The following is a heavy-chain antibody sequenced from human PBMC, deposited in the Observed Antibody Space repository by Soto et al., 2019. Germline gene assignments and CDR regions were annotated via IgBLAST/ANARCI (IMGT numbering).Heavy chain of an antibody. J-gene: IGHJ4*02. Sequence: QLQLQEAGPGLVKPSETLSLTCTASGDSISSSHYYWVWIRQAPGKGLEWLGSIYYSGSAYYNPSLESRVTMSIDTSKNQFSLKLNSLTAADTAVYYCARRAALWFGDGALFFFDNWGQGTLVTVSS. CDR2: IYYSGSA. D-gene: IGHD3-10*01. CDR3: ARRAALWFGDGALFFFDN. CDR1: GDSISSSHYY. V-gene: IGHV4-39*01.